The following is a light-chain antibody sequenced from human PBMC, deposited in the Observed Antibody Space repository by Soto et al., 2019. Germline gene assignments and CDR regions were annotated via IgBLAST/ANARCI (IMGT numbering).Light chain of an antibody. J-gene: IGLJ1*01. V-gene: IGLV2-23*02. CDR3: CSYAGNSYV. Sequence: QSVLTQPASVSGSPGQSITISCTGTSSDVGSYNLVSWYQQHPGKAPKLMIYEVSKRTSGVSNRFSGSKSGNTASLTISGLQAEDEADYYCCSYAGNSYVFGTGTKLTVL. CDR2: EVS. CDR1: SSDVGSYNL.